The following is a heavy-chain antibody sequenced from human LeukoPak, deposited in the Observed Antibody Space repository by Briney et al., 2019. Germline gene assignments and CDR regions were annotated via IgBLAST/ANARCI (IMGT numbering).Heavy chain of an antibody. V-gene: IGHV4-34*01. D-gene: IGHD6-19*01. CDR1: GGSFSGYY. CDR2: INHSGST. CDR3: ARARPWYSSGGWFDP. Sequence: SETLSLTCAVYGGSFSGYYWGWIRQPPGKGPEWIGEINHSGSTNYNPSLKSRVTISVDTSKNQFSLKLSSVTAADTAVYYCARARPWYSSGGWFDPWGQGTLVTVSS. J-gene: IGHJ5*02.